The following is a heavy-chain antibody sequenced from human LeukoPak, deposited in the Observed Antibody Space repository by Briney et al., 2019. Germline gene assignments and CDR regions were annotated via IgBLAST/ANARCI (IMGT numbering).Heavy chain of an antibody. Sequence: PGGSLRLSCAASGFSFSTYAMGWVRQAPGKGLEWVSIISDNGVYAYYADSVKGRFPISRDNSKDTLYLQMNSLRAEDTAVYYCSKRDIVAGVVDRWGQGALVTVSS. V-gene: IGHV3-23*01. CDR1: GFSFSTYA. CDR3: SKRDIVAGVVDR. D-gene: IGHD5-12*01. CDR2: ISDNGVYA. J-gene: IGHJ4*02.